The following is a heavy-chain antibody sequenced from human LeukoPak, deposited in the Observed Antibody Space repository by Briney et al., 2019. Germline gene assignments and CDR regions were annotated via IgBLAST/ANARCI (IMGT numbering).Heavy chain of an antibody. V-gene: IGHV3-66*01. J-gene: IGHJ4*02. Sequence: GGSLRLSCAASGFTVSSNYMNWVRQAPGKRLEWVSVIYSGGSAYYADSVKGRFTISRDNSKNTLYLQMSSLRAEDTAVYYCARSRYGTTWSSSWEFDYWGQGTLVTVSS. CDR1: GFTVSSNY. CDR2: IYSGGSA. CDR3: ARSRYGTTWSSSWEFDY. D-gene: IGHD6-13*01.